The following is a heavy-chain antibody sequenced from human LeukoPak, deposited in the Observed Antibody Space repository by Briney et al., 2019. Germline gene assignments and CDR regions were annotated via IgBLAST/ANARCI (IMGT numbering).Heavy chain of an antibody. V-gene: IGHV1-46*01. CDR3: ARFAPRWLQLGSFDY. Sequence: ASVKVSCKASGYTFTSYYMHWVRQAPGQGLEWMGLINPSGGSTSYAQKFQGRVTMTRDTSTSTVYMELSSLRSEDTAVYYCARFAPRWLQLGSFDYWGQGTLVTVSS. CDR1: GYTFTSYY. CDR2: INPSGGST. J-gene: IGHJ4*02. D-gene: IGHD5-24*01.